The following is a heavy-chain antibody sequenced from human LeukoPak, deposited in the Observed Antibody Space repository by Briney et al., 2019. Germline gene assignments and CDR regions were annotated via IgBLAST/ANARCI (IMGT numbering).Heavy chain of an antibody. J-gene: IGHJ6*02. Sequence: PGGSLRLSCAASGFTFSSYAMTWVRQAPGKGLEWVSSISGSGGNIYYIDSVKGRFTISRDNSENTLFLQMNSLRAEDTAVYYCARAETTKTTYGIVGATTQGYYYGMDVWGQGTTVTVSS. V-gene: IGHV3-23*01. CDR3: ARAETTKTTYGIVGATTQGYYYGMDV. D-gene: IGHD1-26*01. CDR1: GFTFSSYA. CDR2: ISGSGGNI.